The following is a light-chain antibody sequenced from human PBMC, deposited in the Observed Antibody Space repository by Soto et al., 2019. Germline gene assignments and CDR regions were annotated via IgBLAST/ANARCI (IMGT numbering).Light chain of an antibody. CDR3: QCYHTVSRP. V-gene: IGKV1-5*03. Sequence: DIQMTQSPSTLSASVRDRVTITCRAGQSISNLLAWYQQKSGRAPKLLIYKATILQSGVPSRFSGSGSGTEFTLTISNLQPDDFATYYCQCYHTVSRPFGQGSKV. CDR2: KAT. J-gene: IGKJ1*01. CDR1: QSISNL.